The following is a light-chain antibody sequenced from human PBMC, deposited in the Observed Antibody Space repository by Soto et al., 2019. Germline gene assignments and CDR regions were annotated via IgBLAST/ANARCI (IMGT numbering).Light chain of an antibody. CDR2: DAS. CDR3: QQRSTWPLFT. V-gene: IGKV3-11*01. J-gene: IGKJ3*01. CDR1: QSVSSY. Sequence: EIVLTQSPATLSLSPGERATLSCRASQSVSSYLVWYQQKPGQAPRLLIYDASTSATAITARFSGSGSGTDVTLTIISLEAEDFAVYYCQQRSTWPLFTFGPGTKVDIK.